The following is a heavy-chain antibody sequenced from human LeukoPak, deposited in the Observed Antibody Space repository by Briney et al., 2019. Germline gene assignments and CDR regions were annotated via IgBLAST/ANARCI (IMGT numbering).Heavy chain of an antibody. V-gene: IGHV1-46*01. D-gene: IGHD3-3*01. CDR1: GYTFTSHY. CDR2: INPSAGST. CDR3: AAPGASGFVGNFWSGPLDF. J-gene: IGHJ4*02. Sequence: GASVKASCRASGYTFTSHYMHWVRQATGQGLEWMGIINPSAGSTSYPQKFQGRVTMTRDTSTSTVYMELSSLRSEDTAVYYCAAPGASGFVGNFWSGPLDFWGQGTLVTVSS.